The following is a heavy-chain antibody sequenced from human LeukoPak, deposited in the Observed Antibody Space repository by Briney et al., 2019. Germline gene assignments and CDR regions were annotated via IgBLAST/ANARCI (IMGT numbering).Heavy chain of an antibody. CDR3: ARAFGIFRFCSGGSCRDY. CDR2: IRSCGCTI. CDR1: GFTFSDYY. Sequence: GGSLRLCCAASGFTFSDYYMSWIRQAPGKGLESVSCIRSCGCTIYYADSVKGRFTISRDNAKNSLYLQMNRLRAADTAVYYCARAFGIFRFCSGGSCRDYWGQGTLVTVSS. D-gene: IGHD2-15*01. J-gene: IGHJ4*02. V-gene: IGHV3-11*01.